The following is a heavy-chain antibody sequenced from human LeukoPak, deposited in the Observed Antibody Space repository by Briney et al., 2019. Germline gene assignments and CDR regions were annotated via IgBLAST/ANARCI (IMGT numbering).Heavy chain of an antibody. CDR2: IYYSGST. V-gene: IGHV4-38-2*01. J-gene: IGHJ4*02. Sequence: SETLSLTCAVSGYSISSGYYWGWIRQPPGKGLEWIGSIYYSGSTYYNPSLKSRVTISVDTSKNQFSLKLSSVTAADTAVYYCARYSGYDYVEYFDYWGQGTLVTVSS. D-gene: IGHD5-12*01. CDR3: ARYSGYDYVEYFDY. CDR1: GYSISSGYY.